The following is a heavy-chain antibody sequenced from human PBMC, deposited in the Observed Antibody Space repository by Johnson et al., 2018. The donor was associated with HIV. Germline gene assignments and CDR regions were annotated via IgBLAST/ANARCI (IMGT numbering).Heavy chain of an antibody. CDR1: GCTVSNNY. CDR2: ISSSSSTI. J-gene: IGHJ3*01. CDR3: ATLTVRSRAFDL. V-gene: IGHV3-11*01. Sequence: QVQLVESGGGLVQSGGSLRVSCAASGCTVSNNYMSRVRQAPGKGLEWVSYISSSSSTIYYADSVKGRFTISRDNAKNSLYLQMNSLRAEDTALYYCATLTVRSRAFDLWGQGTLVTVSS. D-gene: IGHD4-17*01.